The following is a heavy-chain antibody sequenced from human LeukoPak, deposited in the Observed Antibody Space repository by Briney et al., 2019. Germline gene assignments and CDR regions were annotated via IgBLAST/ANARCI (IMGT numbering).Heavy chain of an antibody. J-gene: IGHJ3*02. CDR1: GFTFSSYW. V-gene: IGHV3-66*02. D-gene: IGHD3-22*01. CDR3: AKGDCYDSSGSYDDAFDI. Sequence: GGSLRLSCAASGFTFSSYWMSWVRQAPGKGLEWVSFIYSGGTHYSDSVKDRFIISRDNSKNTLYLQMNSLRAEDTAVYYCAKGDCYDSSGSYDDAFDIWGQGTMVTVSS. CDR2: IYSGGT.